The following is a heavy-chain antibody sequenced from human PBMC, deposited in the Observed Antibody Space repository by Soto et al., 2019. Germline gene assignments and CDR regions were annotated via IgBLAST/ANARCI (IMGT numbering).Heavy chain of an antibody. J-gene: IGHJ4*02. CDR3: ARAAPTAAVDY. CDR2: ISYSGST. Sequence: QVQLRESGPGLVKPSQTLSLTCTVSGDSISRGNYWSWIRQHPGKGLQWIGYISYSGSTYYNPSLKSRVTISADTSKSQFSLKLTSVTAADTAVYYCARAAPTAAVDYWGQGSLVTVSS. V-gene: IGHV4-31*03. CDR1: GDSISRGNY. D-gene: IGHD1-26*01.